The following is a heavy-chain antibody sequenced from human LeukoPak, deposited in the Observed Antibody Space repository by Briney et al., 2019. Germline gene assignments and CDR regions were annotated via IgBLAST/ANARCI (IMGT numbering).Heavy chain of an antibody. CDR1: DASISSRY. J-gene: IGHJ4*02. CDR2: IYYSGSF. V-gene: IGHV4-59*11. D-gene: IGHD1-26*01. Sequence: SETLSLTCTVSDASISSRYWSWIRQPPGKGLEWMAYIYYSGSFDYNPSLKGRATISIDTSQNQMSLRLNSVTAADTAVYYCARGNSGRGLDYWGQGTLVTVSS. CDR3: ARGNSGRGLDY.